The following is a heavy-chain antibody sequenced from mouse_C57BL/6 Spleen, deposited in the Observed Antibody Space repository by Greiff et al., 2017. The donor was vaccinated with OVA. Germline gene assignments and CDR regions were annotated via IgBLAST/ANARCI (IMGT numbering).Heavy chain of an antibody. J-gene: IGHJ2*01. Sequence: QVQLQQSGAELVRPGASVKLSCKASGYTFTDYYINWVKQRPGQGLEWIARIYPGSGNTYYNEKFKGKATLTAEKSSSTAYMQLSSLTSEDSAVYFCARDYGSSKGYFDYWGQGTTLTVSS. V-gene: IGHV1-76*01. D-gene: IGHD1-1*01. CDR3: ARDYGSSKGYFDY. CDR1: GYTFTDYY. CDR2: IYPGSGNT.